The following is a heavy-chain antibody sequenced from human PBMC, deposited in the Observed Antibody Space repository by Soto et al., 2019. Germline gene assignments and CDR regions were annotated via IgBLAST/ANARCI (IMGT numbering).Heavy chain of an antibody. CDR2: IHNSGTS. Sequence: SETLSLTCTVSGDTSTSYYWGWIRQTPGKGLEWIGHIHNSGTSTHNPSLNGRVTISIDMSKKQFSLKLTSLTSADTAVYYCARDFYDSVGYTWFDSWSQGTLVTVSS. V-gene: IGHV4-59*01. J-gene: IGHJ5*01. D-gene: IGHD3-22*01. CDR3: ARDFYDSVGYTWFDS. CDR1: GDTSTSYY.